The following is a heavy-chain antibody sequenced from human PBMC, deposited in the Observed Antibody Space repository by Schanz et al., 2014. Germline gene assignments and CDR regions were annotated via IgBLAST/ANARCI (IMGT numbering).Heavy chain of an antibody. D-gene: IGHD2-15*01. V-gene: IGHV3-30*04. CDR3: ARRGSWMGFDC. CDR1: GFTFSSYA. J-gene: IGHJ4*02. Sequence: QVQMVESGGGVVQLGRSLRLSCAASGFTFSSYAMHLVREAPGKGLEWVAMTSYDGGIENYADSVKGRFTVSRDNSKNTLFLQMNSLRAEDTAVYFCARRGSWMGFDCWGQGTLVSVSS. CDR2: TSYDGGIE.